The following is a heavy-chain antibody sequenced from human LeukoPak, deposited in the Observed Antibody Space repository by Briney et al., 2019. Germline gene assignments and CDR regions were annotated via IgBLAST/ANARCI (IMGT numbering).Heavy chain of an antibody. CDR1: GFTFSSYS. CDR3: TRGGSGHSYGYDY. CDR2: ISSSSSYI. J-gene: IGHJ4*02. D-gene: IGHD5-18*01. V-gene: IGHV3-21*01. Sequence: GGSLRLSCAASGFTFSSYSMNWVRQAPGKGLEWVSSISSSSSYIYYADSMKGRFTISRDNAKNSLYLQMNSLRAEDTAVYYCTRGGSGHSYGYDYWGQGTLVTVSS.